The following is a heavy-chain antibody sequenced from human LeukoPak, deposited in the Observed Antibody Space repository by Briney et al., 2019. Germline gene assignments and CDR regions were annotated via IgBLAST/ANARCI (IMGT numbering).Heavy chain of an antibody. Sequence: PGGSLRLSCAASGFAFSSYSMNWVRQAPGKGLEWVSYISSSSSTIYYADSVKGRFTISRDNAKNSLYLQMNSLRAEDTAVYYCARALLWFGAYYYYGMDVWGQGTTVTVSS. CDR3: ARALLWFGAYYYYGMDV. D-gene: IGHD3-10*01. CDR2: ISSSSSTI. J-gene: IGHJ6*02. V-gene: IGHV3-48*01. CDR1: GFAFSSYS.